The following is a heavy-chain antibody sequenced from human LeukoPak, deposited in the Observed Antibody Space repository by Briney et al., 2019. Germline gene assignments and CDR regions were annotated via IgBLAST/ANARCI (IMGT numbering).Heavy chain of an antibody. V-gene: IGHV3-21*01. CDR2: ISSSNYI. Sequence: GGSLRLSCAASGFTFSSYSMIWVRQAPGKGLEWVSSISSSNYIYYADSVKGRFTISRDNAKNSLHLQMNSLRAEDTAVYYCARDGGSISSIDYWGQGTLVTVSS. J-gene: IGHJ4*02. CDR3: ARDGGSISSIDY. CDR1: GFTFSSYS. D-gene: IGHD6-13*01.